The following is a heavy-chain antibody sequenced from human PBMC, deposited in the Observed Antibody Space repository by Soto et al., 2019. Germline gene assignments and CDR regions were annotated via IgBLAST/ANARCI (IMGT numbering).Heavy chain of an antibody. CDR1: GFTFSSYW. V-gene: IGHV3-74*01. Sequence: EVQLVESGGGLIQLGGSLRLSCAASGFTFSSYWMHWVRQAPGKGLVWVSRIKSDGSGTYYAGSVEGRFTISRDNAQNXXYLQMNSLRAEDTAVYYCVRGDGERYDGNGYLGRHWGQGTLVTVSS. D-gene: IGHD3-22*01. CDR2: IKSDGSGT. CDR3: VRGDGERYDGNGYLGRH. J-gene: IGHJ4*02.